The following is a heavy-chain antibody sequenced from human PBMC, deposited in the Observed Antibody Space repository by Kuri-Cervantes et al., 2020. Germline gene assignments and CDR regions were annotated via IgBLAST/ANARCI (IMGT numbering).Heavy chain of an antibody. Sequence: SETLSLACTVSGGSFSGYYWSWIRQPPGKGLEWIGEINHSGSTNYNPSLKSRVTISVDMSKNQFSLKLSSVTAADTAVYYCARDYSRSWSRAPFDYWGQGTLVTVSS. CDR3: ARDYSRSWSRAPFDY. V-gene: IGHV4-34*01. D-gene: IGHD6-13*01. CDR2: INHSGST. CDR1: GGSFSGYY. J-gene: IGHJ4*02.